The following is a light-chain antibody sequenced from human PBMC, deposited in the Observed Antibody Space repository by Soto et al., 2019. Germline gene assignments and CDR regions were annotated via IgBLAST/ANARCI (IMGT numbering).Light chain of an antibody. CDR3: SSYISGNTPYV. J-gene: IGLJ1*01. CDR2: EVS. V-gene: IGLV2-14*01. CDR1: SSDVGGYNF. Sequence: QSVLTQPASVSGSPGQSITISCTGTSSDVGGYNFVSWYQQHPGKAPKLMIYEVSNRPSGVSNRFSGSKSGNTASLTISGLQPEDDADYYCSSYISGNTPYVFGTGTKVTVL.